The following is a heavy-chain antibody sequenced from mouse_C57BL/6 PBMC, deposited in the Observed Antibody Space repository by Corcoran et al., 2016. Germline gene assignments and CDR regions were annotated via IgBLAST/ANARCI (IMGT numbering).Heavy chain of an antibody. Sequence: QVQLQQSGAELARPGASVKLSCKASGYTFTSYGISWVKQRTGQGLEWIGEIYPRSGNTYYNEKFKGKATLTADKSSSTAYMELRSLTSEDSAVYFCARSLDSSGPAWFAYWGQGTLVTVSA. CDR2: IYPRSGNT. V-gene: IGHV1-81*01. D-gene: IGHD3-2*02. J-gene: IGHJ3*01. CDR3: ARSLDSSGPAWFAY. CDR1: GYTFTSYG.